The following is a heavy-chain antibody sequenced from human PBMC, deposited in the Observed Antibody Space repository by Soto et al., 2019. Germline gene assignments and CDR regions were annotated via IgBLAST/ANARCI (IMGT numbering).Heavy chain of an antibody. CDR3: AHSDGGYDTIYFDF. CDR2: IYYNDDR. D-gene: IGHD5-12*01. CDR1: GFSFTTAGVA. Sequence: SGPTLVNPTHTLTLTCTFSGFSFTTAGVAVGWIRQTPGGALEWLTLIYYNDDRRFSPSLKNRLTITGDTSKNQVVLSLTNVDAGYKATYFCAHSDGGYDTIYFDFLGQGIPLTVCS. V-gene: IGHV2-5*01. J-gene: IGHJ4*02.